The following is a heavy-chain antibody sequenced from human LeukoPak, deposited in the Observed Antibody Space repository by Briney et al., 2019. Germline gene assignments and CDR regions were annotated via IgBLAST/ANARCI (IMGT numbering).Heavy chain of an antibody. CDR3: ARSVEGHFDF. J-gene: IGHJ4*02. D-gene: IGHD1-1*01. CDR1: GFTFNIYS. V-gene: IGHV3-48*04. Sequence: PGGSLRLSCAASGFTFNIYSMNCVRPAPGKGLVWVSYITSDTRTIHHADSVKGRFTIFRDNSKSSVYLQMNSLRAEDTAVYYCARSVEGHFDFWGQGTLVTVSS. CDR2: ITSDTRTI.